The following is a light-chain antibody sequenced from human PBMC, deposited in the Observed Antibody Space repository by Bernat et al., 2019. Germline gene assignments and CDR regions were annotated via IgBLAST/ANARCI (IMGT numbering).Light chain of an antibody. CDR3: QSYDSSPSGWV. CDR2: GNS. Sequence: QSVLTQPPSVSGAPGQRVTISCTGSSSNMGAGYDAHWYQQLPGIAPKLLIYGNSNRPSGVPDRFSGSKSGTSASLAITGLQAEDEADYYCQSYDSSPSGWVFGGGTKLTVL. V-gene: IGLV1-40*01. CDR1: SSNMGAGYD. J-gene: IGLJ3*02.